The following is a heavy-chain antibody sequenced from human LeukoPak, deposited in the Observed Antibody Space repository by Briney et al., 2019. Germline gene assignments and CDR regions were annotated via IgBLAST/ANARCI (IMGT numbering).Heavy chain of an antibody. CDR1: GFTFSNAW. Sequence: GGSLRLSCAASGFTFSNAWMSWVRQAPGKGLEWVGRIKSKTDGGTTDYAAPVKGRFTISRDDSKNTLYLQMNSLKTEDTAVYYCTTGEFLEWLLYFDYWGQGTLVTVYS. J-gene: IGHJ4*02. CDR3: TTGEFLEWLLYFDY. CDR2: IKSKTDGGTT. D-gene: IGHD3-3*01. V-gene: IGHV3-15*01.